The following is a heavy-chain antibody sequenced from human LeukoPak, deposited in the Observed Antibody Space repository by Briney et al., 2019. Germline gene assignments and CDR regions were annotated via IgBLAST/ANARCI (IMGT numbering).Heavy chain of an antibody. J-gene: IGHJ6*02. CDR1: GLTFSSYG. Sequence: GGSLRLSCAVSGLTFSSYGMHWVRQAPGKGLGWVAVISYEGSHTFYADSVKGRFTISRDNSKNTLYLQMNSLRAEDTAVYYCAREGLAAAGDYYYGMDVWGQGTTVTVSS. V-gene: IGHV3-30*03. D-gene: IGHD6-13*01. CDR3: AREGLAAAGDYYYGMDV. CDR2: ISYEGSHT.